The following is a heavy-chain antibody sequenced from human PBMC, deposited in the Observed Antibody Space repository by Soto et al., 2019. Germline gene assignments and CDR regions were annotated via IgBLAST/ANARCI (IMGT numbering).Heavy chain of an antibody. V-gene: IGHV4-34*01. CDR1: GGSFSGYY. CDR2: INHSGST. CDR3: ARAHLTMDV. J-gene: IGHJ6*02. Sequence: SETLSLTCAVYGGSFSGYYWSWIRQPPGKGLEWIGEINHSGSTNYNPSLKSRVTISVDTSKNQFSLKLSSVTAADTAVYYCARAHLTMDVWGQGTTVTVSS.